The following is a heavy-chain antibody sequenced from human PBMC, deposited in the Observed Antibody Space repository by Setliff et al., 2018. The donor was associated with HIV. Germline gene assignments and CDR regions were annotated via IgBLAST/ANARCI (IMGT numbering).Heavy chain of an antibody. Sequence: PGGSLRLSCAASGFTFSSYWMNWVRQAPGKGLEWVANIKQDGTDKHYVDSVKGRFAISRDNSKNSLYLQMNSLRAGDTAVYYCARDWNGDGRSIDSWGQGTLVTVSS. CDR3: ARDWNGDGRSIDS. CDR1: GFTFSSYW. V-gene: IGHV3-7*03. CDR2: IKQDGTDK. D-gene: IGHD1-1*01. J-gene: IGHJ5*01.